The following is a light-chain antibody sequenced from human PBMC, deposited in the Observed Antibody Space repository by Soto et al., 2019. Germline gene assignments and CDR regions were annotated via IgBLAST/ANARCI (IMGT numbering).Light chain of an antibody. CDR3: AAWDDSLNAVV. CDR1: SSNSGSNT. V-gene: IGLV1-44*01. Sequence: QSVLTQPPSASGTPGQRVTISCSGSSSNSGSNTVNWYQQLPGTAPKLLIYSNNQRPSGVPDRFSGSKSGTSASLAISGLQSEDEADYYCAAWDDSLNAVVFGVGTKLTVL. CDR2: SNN. J-gene: IGLJ2*01.